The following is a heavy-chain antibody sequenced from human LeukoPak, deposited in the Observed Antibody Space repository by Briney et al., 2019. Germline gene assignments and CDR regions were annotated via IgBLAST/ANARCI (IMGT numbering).Heavy chain of an antibody. CDR1: GGSFSGYY. CDR2: INHSGST. Sequence: TLSLTCAVYGGSFSGYYWSWIRQPPGKGLEWIGEINHSGSTYYNPSLKSRVTISVDTSKNQFSLKLSSVTAADTAVYYCARGLRAVYNWFDPWGQGTLVTVSS. D-gene: IGHD3-16*01. CDR3: ARGLRAVYNWFDP. J-gene: IGHJ5*02. V-gene: IGHV4-34*09.